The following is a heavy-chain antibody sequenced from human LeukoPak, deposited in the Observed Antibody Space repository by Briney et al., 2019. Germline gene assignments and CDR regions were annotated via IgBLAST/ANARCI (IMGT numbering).Heavy chain of an antibody. J-gene: IGHJ4*02. Sequence: PGGSLRLSCAASGFTFSRYWMSWVRQAPGKGLERVANINQDGRKKYYVDSVKGRFTISRDNAKSSLYLRMDSLRAEDTAVYYCATTLGGYYGSDSYYPFDYWGQGTLVTVSS. CDR1: GFTFSRYW. D-gene: IGHD3-10*01. CDR3: ATTLGGYYGSDSYYPFDY. CDR2: INQDGRKK. V-gene: IGHV3-7*01.